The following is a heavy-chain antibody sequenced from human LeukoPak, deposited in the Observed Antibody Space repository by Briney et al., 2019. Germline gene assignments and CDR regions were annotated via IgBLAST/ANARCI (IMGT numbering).Heavy chain of an antibody. CDR1: GFTFSSYG. V-gene: IGHV3-30*18. Sequence: GRSLRLSCAASGFTFSSYGMHWVRQAPGKGLEWVAVISYDGSNKYYADSVKGRFTISRDNSKNTLYLQMNSLRAEDTAVYYCAKAIDYGDGNYFDYWGQGTLVTVSS. J-gene: IGHJ4*02. D-gene: IGHD4-17*01. CDR2: ISYDGSNK. CDR3: AKAIDYGDGNYFDY.